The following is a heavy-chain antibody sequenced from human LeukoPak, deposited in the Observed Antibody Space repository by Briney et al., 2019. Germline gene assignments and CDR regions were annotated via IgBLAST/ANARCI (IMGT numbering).Heavy chain of an antibody. CDR2: ISNGGTT. CDR3: ARRVLLWFGESQYYFDY. V-gene: IGHV4-59*08. J-gene: IGHJ4*02. CDR1: GDSISKYY. D-gene: IGHD3-10*01. Sequence: PSETLSLTCTVSGDSISKYYWSWIRQPPGEGLEWIGYISNGGTTKYNPSLKSRVTISVDTSNNQLSLRLSSVTAGDTAIYYCARRVLLWFGESQYYFDYWGQGTLVTVSS.